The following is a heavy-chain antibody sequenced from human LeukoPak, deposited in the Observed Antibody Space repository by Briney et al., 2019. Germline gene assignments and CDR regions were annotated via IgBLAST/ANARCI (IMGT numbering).Heavy chain of an antibody. V-gene: IGHV1-18*01. D-gene: IGHD2-15*01. J-gene: IGHJ4*02. CDR3: ARDRSPYCSGGSCYSGVDY. CDR1: GYTFTSYG. CDR2: ISAYNGNT. Sequence: ASVKVSCEASGYTFTSYGISWARQAPGQGLEWMGWISAYNGNTNYAQKLQGRVTMTTDTSTSTAYMELRSLRSDDTAVYYCARDRSPYCSGGSCYSGVDYWGQGPLVTVSS.